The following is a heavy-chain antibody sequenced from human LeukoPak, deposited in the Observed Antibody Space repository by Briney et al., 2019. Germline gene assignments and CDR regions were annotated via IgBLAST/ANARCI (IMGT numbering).Heavy chain of an antibody. V-gene: IGHV4-34*01. Sequence: SETLSLTCAVYGGSFSGYYWSWIRQPPGKGLEWIGEINHSGSTNYNPSLKSRVTISVDTSKNQFSLKLSSVTAADTAVYYCARFLRGATNALEIWGQGTMVTVSS. CDR3: ARFLRGATNALEI. CDR2: INHSGST. CDR1: GGSFSGYY. D-gene: IGHD1-26*01. J-gene: IGHJ3*02.